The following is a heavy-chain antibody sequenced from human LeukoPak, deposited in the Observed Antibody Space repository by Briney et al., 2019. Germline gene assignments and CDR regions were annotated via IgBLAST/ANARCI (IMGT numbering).Heavy chain of an antibody. CDR3: ARSEMATMYGSQNFDY. J-gene: IGHJ4*02. Sequence: SETLSLTCTVSGYSISSGYYWGWIRQPPGKGLEWIGTIYHSGGTYYNPSLKSRVTISVDTSKNQFSLKLSSVTAADTAVYYCARSEMATMYGSQNFDYWGQGTLVTVSS. D-gene: IGHD5-24*01. V-gene: IGHV4-38-2*02. CDR1: GYSISSGYY. CDR2: IYHSGGT.